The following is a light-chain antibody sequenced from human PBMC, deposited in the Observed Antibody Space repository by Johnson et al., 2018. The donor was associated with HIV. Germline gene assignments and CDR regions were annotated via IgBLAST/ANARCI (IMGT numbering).Light chain of an antibody. CDR2: DNN. V-gene: IGLV1-51*01. CDR3: GTCDNSLRTAF. CDR1: SSNVGSSF. J-gene: IGLJ1*01. Sequence: QPVLTQPPSVSAAPGQTVTISCSGSSSNVGSSFVSWYRQVPGTAPKLLIYDNNKRPSGIPGRFSGSKSGTSATLDITGLQAGDEADYFCGTCDNSLRTAFVGTGTKVTVL.